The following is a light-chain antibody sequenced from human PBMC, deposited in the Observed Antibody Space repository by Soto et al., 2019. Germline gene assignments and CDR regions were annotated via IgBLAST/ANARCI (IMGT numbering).Light chain of an antibody. CDR2: GAS. CDR3: QLYGSSRWT. V-gene: IGKV3-20*01. CDR1: QSVSNNY. J-gene: IGKJ1*01. Sequence: EIVLTQSPGTLSLSPGEGATLSCRASQSVSNNYLAWYQQKPGQAPRLLIYGASNRATGIPARFSGSRSGTDFTLTISRLEPEDFAVYFCQLYGSSRWTFGQGTKVDIK.